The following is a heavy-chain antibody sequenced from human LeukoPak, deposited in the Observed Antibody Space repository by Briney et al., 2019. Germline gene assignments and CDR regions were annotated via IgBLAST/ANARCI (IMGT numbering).Heavy chain of an antibody. CDR2: ISSSSSTI. Sequence: GGSLRLSCAASGFTFSSYSMNWVRQAPGKGLEWVSYISSSSSTIYYADSVKGRFTISRDNAKNSLYLQMNSLRDEDTAVYYCARDAGDYVWGSYRYVSDYWGQGTLVTVSS. D-gene: IGHD3-16*02. CDR3: ARDAGDYVWGSYRYVSDY. J-gene: IGHJ4*02. CDR1: GFTFSSYS. V-gene: IGHV3-48*02.